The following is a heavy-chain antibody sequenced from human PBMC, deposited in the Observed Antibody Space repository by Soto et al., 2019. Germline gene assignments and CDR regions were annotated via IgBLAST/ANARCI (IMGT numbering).Heavy chain of an antibody. CDR1: GFTFSSYA. CDR3: ARDPGGYDWENDY. J-gene: IGHJ4*02. V-gene: IGHV3-30-3*01. Sequence: QVQLVESGGGVVQPGRSLRLSCAASGFTFSSYAMHWVRQAPGKGLEWVAVISYDGSNKYYADSVKGRFTISRDNSKNMLYLQMNSLRAEDTAVYYCARDPGGYDWENDYWGQGTLVTVSS. CDR2: ISYDGSNK. D-gene: IGHD5-12*01.